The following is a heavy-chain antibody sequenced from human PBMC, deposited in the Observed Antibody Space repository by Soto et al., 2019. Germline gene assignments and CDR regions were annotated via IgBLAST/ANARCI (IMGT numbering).Heavy chain of an antibody. D-gene: IGHD3-10*01. J-gene: IGHJ3*02. CDR2: INPNTGGT. CDR3: AREDRYGSGNHDAFAI. V-gene: IGHV1-2*02. Sequence: GASVKVSCKASGYTFTGYYMHGVVQSALRWRDGMGWINPNTGGTNSAQRFQGRVTMTRDTSISTAYMELSRLTSDDTAVYYCAREDRYGSGNHDAFAIWGQGTMVTVSS. CDR1: GYTFTGYY.